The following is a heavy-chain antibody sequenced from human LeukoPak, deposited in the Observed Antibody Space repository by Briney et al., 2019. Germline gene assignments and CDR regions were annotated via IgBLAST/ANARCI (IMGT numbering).Heavy chain of an antibody. CDR1: GFTFSSYG. CDR2: ISGSGGST. V-gene: IGHV3-23*01. J-gene: IGHJ4*02. CDR3: AKSFGPVIAAAGTGAD. D-gene: IGHD6-13*01. Sequence: GGSLRLSCAASGFTFSSYGMSWVRQAPGKGLEWVSAISGSGGSTYYADSVKGRFTISRDNSKNTLYLQMNSLRAEDTAVYYCAKSFGPVIAAAGTGADWGQGTLVAVSS.